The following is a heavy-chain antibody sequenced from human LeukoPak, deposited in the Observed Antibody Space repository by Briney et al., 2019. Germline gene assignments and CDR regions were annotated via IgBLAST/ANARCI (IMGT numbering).Heavy chain of an antibody. CDR3: ARDHWNYHAFDY. CDR2: LYTGGST. J-gene: IGHJ4*02. CDR1: GFTVSVIY. V-gene: IGHV3-53*01. D-gene: IGHD1-7*01. Sequence: GGSLTLSCTASGFTVSVIYMTWLRQAPGKGVEWVSVLYTGGSTYYADSGKGRFNISRDNSKNTLYLQMNSLRVEDTAVYYCARDHWNYHAFDYWGQGTLVTVSS.